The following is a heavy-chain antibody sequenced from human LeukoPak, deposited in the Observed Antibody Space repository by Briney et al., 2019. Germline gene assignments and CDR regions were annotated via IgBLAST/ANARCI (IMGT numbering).Heavy chain of an antibody. J-gene: IGHJ5*02. CDR3: AKDDNYIRFLS. D-gene: IGHD3-16*01. CDR2: ISSSGSTI. V-gene: IGHV3-11*01. CDR1: GFTFSDYY. Sequence: GGSLRPSCAASGFTFSDYYMSWIRQAPGKGLEWVSYISSSGSTIYYADSVKGRFTISRDNAKNSLYLQMNSLRAEDTAVYYCAKDDNYIRFLSWGQGTLVTVSS.